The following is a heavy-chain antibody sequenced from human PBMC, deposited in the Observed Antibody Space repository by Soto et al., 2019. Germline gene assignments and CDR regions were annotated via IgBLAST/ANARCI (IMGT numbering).Heavy chain of an antibody. CDR3: ARHAKSTCMVVAAIDAFDI. Sequence: SETLSLTCTVSGGSISSSSYYWGWIRQPPGKGLEWIGSIYYSGSTYYNPSLKSRVTISVDTSKNQFSLKLSSVTAADTAVYYCARHAKSTCMVVAAIDAFDICGQGTMVTVSS. D-gene: IGHD2-15*01. J-gene: IGHJ3*02. V-gene: IGHV4-39*01. CDR1: GGSISSSSYY. CDR2: IYYSGST.